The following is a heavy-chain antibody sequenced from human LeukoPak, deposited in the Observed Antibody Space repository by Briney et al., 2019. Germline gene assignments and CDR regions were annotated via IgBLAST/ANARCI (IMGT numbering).Heavy chain of an antibody. Sequence: GGSLRLSCSASGFTFSGSAMHWVRQASGKGLEWVGRIRSKANSYATAYAASVKGRFTISRDDSKNTAYLQMNSLRAEDTAVYYCARDGGSGIPNDAFDIWGQGTMVTVSS. CDR1: GFTFSGSA. CDR2: IRSKANSYAT. D-gene: IGHD3-10*01. J-gene: IGHJ3*02. V-gene: IGHV3-73*01. CDR3: ARDGGSGIPNDAFDI.